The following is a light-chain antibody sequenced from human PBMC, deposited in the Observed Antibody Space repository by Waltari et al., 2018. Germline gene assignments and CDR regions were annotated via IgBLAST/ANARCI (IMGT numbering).Light chain of an antibody. CDR2: WAS. Sequence: DIVMTQSPDSLAVSMGERAPINSKSSQSVLYSSNNKNYLAWYQQKPGHPPKLLIYWASTRESGVPDRFSGSGSGTDSTLTISSLQAEDVAVYFCQQYYSTPPSFGPGTKVDIK. V-gene: IGKV4-1*01. CDR1: QSVLYSSNNKNY. J-gene: IGKJ3*01. CDR3: QQYYSTPPS.